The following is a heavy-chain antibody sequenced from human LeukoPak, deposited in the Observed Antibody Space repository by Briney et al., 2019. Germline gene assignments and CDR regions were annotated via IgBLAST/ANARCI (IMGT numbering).Heavy chain of an antibody. CDR3: ARGDPDAEDYYDSSGYYPN. CDR1: GGSISSYY. V-gene: IGHV4-59*01. D-gene: IGHD3-22*01. CDR2: IYYSGST. Sequence: SETLSLTCTVSGGSISSYYWSWIRQPPGKGLEWIGYIYYSGSTNYNPSLKSRVTISVDTSKNQFSLKLSSVTAADTAVYYCARGDPDAEDYYDSSGYYPNWGQGTLVTVSS. J-gene: IGHJ4*02.